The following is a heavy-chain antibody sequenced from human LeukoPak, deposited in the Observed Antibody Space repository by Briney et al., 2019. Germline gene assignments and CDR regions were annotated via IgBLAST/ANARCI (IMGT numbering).Heavy chain of an antibody. D-gene: IGHD2-15*01. J-gene: IGHJ4*02. CDR3: ARQSVRCSGGSCYWTFDY. CDR2: IYPGDSDT. V-gene: IGHV5-51*01. Sequence: GESLQISCKGSGYRFTSYWIGWGRRMPGKGLGWMGIIYPGDSDTRYSPSFQAQVTISADKSISTAYLQWSSLKASDTAMYYCARQSVRCSGGSCYWTFDYWGQGTLVTVSS. CDR1: GYRFTSYW.